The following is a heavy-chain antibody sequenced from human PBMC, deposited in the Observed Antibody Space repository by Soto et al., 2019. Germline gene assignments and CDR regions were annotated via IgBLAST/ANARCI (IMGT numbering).Heavy chain of an antibody. CDR1: GDTFTTYG. V-gene: IGHV1-18*01. D-gene: IGHD2-2*01. J-gene: IGHJ4*02. CDR3: AREYWSSVSCYGVDY. CDR2: ISGYNGNT. Sequence: QVQLVQSGAEVKKPGASVKVSCEGSGDTFTTYGISWVRQAPGQGLEWMGWISGYNGNTNYAQKFQGRVTMTTDTSTNTAYMELRRLTSDDTAVYYCAREYWSSVSCYGVDYWGQGTLVTVSS.